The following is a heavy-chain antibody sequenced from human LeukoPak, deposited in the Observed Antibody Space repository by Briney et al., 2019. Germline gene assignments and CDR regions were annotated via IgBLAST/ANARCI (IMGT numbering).Heavy chain of an antibody. V-gene: IGHV1-2*06. CDR1: GYTFTGYY. CDR2: INPNSGGT. Sequence: GASVKVSCKASGYTFTGYYMHWVRQAPGQGLEWMGRINPNSGGTNYAQKFQGRVTMTRDKSISTAYKERSRLKSDDTAVYYCAVYADDYVWGSYRYSGPDYWGQGTLVTVPS. D-gene: IGHD3-16*02. J-gene: IGHJ4*02. CDR3: AVYADDYVWGSYRYSGPDY.